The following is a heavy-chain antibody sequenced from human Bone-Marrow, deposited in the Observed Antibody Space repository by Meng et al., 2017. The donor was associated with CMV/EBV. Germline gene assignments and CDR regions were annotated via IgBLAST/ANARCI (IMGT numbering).Heavy chain of an antibody. Sequence: ASVKVSCKASGYTFTGYYMHWVRQAPGQGLEWMGWINPNSGGTNYAQKFQGRVTMTRDTSISTAYMELSSLRSEDTAVYYCAAPHNCGGDCYSSHPLGMDVWGQGTTVTVFS. J-gene: IGHJ6*02. D-gene: IGHD2-21*01. CDR2: INPNSGGT. CDR1: GYTFTGYY. V-gene: IGHV1-2*02. CDR3: AAPHNCGGDCYSSHPLGMDV.